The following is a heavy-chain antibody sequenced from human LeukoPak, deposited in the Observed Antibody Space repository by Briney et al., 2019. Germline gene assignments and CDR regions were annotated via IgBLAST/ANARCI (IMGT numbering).Heavy chain of an antibody. J-gene: IGHJ4*02. V-gene: IGHV1-2*02. CDR2: INPNSGGT. CDR1: GYTFTGYY. Sequence: GASVKVSCKASGYTFTGYYMHWVRQAPGQGLEWMGWINPNSGGTNYAQKFQGRVTMTRDTSISTAYMELSRLRSDDTPVYYCARLEWLRYRYYFDYWGQGTLVTVSS. D-gene: IGHD5-12*01. CDR3: ARLEWLRYRYYFDY.